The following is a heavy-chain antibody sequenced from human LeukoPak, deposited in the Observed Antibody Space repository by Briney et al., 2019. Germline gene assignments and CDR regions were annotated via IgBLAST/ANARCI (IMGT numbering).Heavy chain of an antibody. CDR3: ARDRWHSSGWYTGEFDY. V-gene: IGHV3-48*04. J-gene: IGHJ4*02. CDR2: ITSSSSTI. Sequence: SGGSLRLSCAASGFTFSSYNMNWVRQAPGKGLEWVSYITSSSSTIYYADSVKGRFTISRDNAKNSLYLQMNSLRAEDTAVYYCARDRWHSSGWYTGEFDYWGQGTLVTVSS. CDR1: GFTFSSYN. D-gene: IGHD6-19*01.